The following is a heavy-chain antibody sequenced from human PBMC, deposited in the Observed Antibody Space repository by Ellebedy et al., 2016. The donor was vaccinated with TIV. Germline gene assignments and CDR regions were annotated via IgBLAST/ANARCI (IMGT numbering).Heavy chain of an antibody. Sequence: ASVKVSXXASGYTFTNYGISWVRQAPGQGLEWMGWISVYNSNTNYAQKLQGRVTMTTDTSTSTVYMELRSLRSDDTAVYYCANIDPNSSTWYTLDYWGQGTLVTVSS. CDR2: ISVYNSNT. CDR3: ANIDPNSSTWYTLDY. D-gene: IGHD6-13*01. V-gene: IGHV1-18*01. J-gene: IGHJ4*02. CDR1: GYTFTNYG.